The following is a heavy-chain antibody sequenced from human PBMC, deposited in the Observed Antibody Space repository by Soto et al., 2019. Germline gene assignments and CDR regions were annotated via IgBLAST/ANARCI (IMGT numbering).Heavy chain of an antibody. Sequence: ESGGGSVQPGESLRLSCAASGFSFRDYDMHWVRHRKGKGLEWVSALGAARDPYYVGSVKGRFSVSRDNAQNSLFLQMNNLRVDDTAVYFCARAYLGRLPRRADYYYAMDVWGRGTTVTVSS. CDR3: ARAYLGRLPRRADYYYAMDV. J-gene: IGHJ6*02. D-gene: IGHD1-26*01. V-gene: IGHV3-13*05. CDR1: GFSFRDYD. CDR2: LGAARDP.